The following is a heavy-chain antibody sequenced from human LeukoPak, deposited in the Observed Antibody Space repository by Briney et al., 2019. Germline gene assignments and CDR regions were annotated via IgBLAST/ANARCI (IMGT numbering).Heavy chain of an antibody. D-gene: IGHD7-27*01. CDR3: ARGVLGPYYFDL. V-gene: IGHV4-34*01. CDR1: GGSFRGYY. CDR2: IHYTGAT. J-gene: IGHJ2*01. Sequence: PAETLSLTCAAYGGSFRGYYWSWIRQPPGKGLEWIGEIHYTGATNYKPSLKSRVTISGDPSKNQFSLRVSSVTAADTAVYYCARGVLGPYYFDLWGRGTLATVSS.